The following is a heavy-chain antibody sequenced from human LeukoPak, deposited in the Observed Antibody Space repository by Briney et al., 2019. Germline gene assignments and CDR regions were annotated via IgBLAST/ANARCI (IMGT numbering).Heavy chain of an antibody. CDR3: APARGYCSSTSCYSEAFDI. CDR2: IRDDGSNK. CDR1: GITFSGYG. V-gene: IGHV3-30*02. D-gene: IGHD2-2*01. J-gene: IGHJ3*02. Sequence: PGGSLRLSCATSGITFSGYGMHWVRQAPGKGLEWVAFIRDDGSNKYYADSVKGRFTISRDNSKNTLYLQMNSLRAEDTAVYYCAPARGYCSSTSCYSEAFDIWGQGTMVTVSS.